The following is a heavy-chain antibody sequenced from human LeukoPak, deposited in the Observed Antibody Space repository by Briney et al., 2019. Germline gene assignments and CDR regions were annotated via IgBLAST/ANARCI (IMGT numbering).Heavy chain of an antibody. J-gene: IGHJ5*02. V-gene: IGHV3-23*01. D-gene: IGHD3-3*01. Sequence: GGSLRLSCAASGFTFSSYAMSWVRQAPGKGLEGVSAISGSGGSTYYADSVKGRFTISRDNSKNTLYLQMNSLRAEDTAVYYCAKGYDFWSGYYVAWGQGTLVTVSS. CDR3: AKGYDFWSGYYVA. CDR2: ISGSGGST. CDR1: GFTFSSYA.